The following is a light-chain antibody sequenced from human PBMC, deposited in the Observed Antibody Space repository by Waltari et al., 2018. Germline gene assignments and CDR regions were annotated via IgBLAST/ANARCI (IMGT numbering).Light chain of an antibody. CDR3: RSRNGRANQVV. Sequence: SSELTQDPAVSVALGQTVRFTCQGDSLRTSYASWYQVKPGQAPVLVIYGKDKRPSVIPDRISGYSSGTTSSLTSTGAQAEDEADYSCRSRNGRANQVVFAGGTKVTVL. J-gene: IGLJ3*02. CDR1: SLRTSY. V-gene: IGLV3-19*01. CDR2: GKD.